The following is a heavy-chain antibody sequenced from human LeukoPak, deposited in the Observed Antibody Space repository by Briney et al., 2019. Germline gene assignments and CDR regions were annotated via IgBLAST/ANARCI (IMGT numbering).Heavy chain of an antibody. CDR3: AKDRTAGYDGLVDY. CDR2: ISYDGSNK. V-gene: IGHV3-30*18. J-gene: IGHJ4*02. CDR1: GFTFSNCG. D-gene: IGHD5-12*01. Sequence: GGSLRLSCAASGFTFSNCGMHWVRQAPGKGLEWVAAISYDGSNKYYTDSVKGRFTISRDNSKNTLYLQMNSLRAEDTAVYYCAKDRTAGYDGLVDYWGQGTLVTVSS.